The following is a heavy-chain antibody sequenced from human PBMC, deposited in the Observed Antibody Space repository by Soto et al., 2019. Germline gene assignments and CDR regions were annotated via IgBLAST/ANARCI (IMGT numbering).Heavy chain of an antibody. V-gene: IGHV3-23*01. J-gene: IGHJ6*02. CDR1: GFNSRNYA. Sequence: GGSLRLSNTASGFNSRNYAMTWIRQTTGKGLEWVSGISGNGGTTYYADSVKGRFTISRDNSKNTVYLQMNSLRAEDTAVYYCAKDRIQLWPSGMDVWGQGTTVTVSS. D-gene: IGHD5-18*01. CDR3: AKDRIQLWPSGMDV. CDR2: ISGNGGTT.